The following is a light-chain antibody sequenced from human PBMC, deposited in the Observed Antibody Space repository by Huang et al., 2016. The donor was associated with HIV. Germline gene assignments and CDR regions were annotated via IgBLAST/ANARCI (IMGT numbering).Light chain of an antibody. Sequence: EIEMTRSPVTLSVSPGQRATLSCRASQSVNSDLAWYQQKPGQAPRLLIYGASTRATGIPAKFNATGSGTEFSLSINNLQSDDFAVYYCQQYNDWPPLTFGGGTKVVI. CDR3: QQYNDWPPLT. CDR1: QSVNSD. CDR2: GAS. V-gene: IGKV3-15*01. J-gene: IGKJ4*01.